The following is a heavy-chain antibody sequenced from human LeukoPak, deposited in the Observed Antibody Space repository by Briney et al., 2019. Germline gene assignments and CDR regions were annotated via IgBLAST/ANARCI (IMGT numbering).Heavy chain of an antibody. CDR3: ARVRDTAMVCYDY. V-gene: IGHV3-11*01. Sequence: GGSLRLSCAASGFTFSDYYMSWIRQAPGKGLEWVSYISSSGSTIYYADSVKGRFAISRDNAKNSLYLQMNSLRAEDTAVYYCARVRDTAMVCYDYWGQGTLVTVSS. CDR2: ISSSGSTI. J-gene: IGHJ4*02. D-gene: IGHD5-18*01. CDR1: GFTFSDYY.